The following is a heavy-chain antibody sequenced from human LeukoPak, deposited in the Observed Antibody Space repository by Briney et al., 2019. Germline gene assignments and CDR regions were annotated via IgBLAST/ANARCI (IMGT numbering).Heavy chain of an antibody. CDR1: GFTFSSNY. D-gene: IGHD2-15*01. V-gene: IGHV3-53*01. CDR3: ARVEIVRRVVVVTYYFDY. Sequence: GGSLKLSCTASGFTFSSNYMSWVRQAPGQGLEWMSVINSGGTTYYADSVKGRFTISRENSKNTLYLQMNSLGAEDTAVYYCARVEIVRRVVVVTYYFDYWGQGTLVTVSS. CDR2: INSGGTT. J-gene: IGHJ4*02.